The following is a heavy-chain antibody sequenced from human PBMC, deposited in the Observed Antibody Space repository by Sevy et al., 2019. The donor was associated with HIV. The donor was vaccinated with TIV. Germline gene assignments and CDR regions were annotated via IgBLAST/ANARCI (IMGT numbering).Heavy chain of an antibody. J-gene: IGHJ4*02. CDR1: GFTFNIYS. CDR2: LSFGCGKI. D-gene: IGHD2-8*01. Sequence: GGSLRLSCAASGFTFNIYSMSWVRPTPGKGLEWVATLSFGCGKINHADSVKGRFTMSRDDSKNAVYLQMNNLRVEDTAIYYCAREGCTKPHDYWGQGTLVTVSS. CDR3: AREGCTKPHDY. V-gene: IGHV3-23*01.